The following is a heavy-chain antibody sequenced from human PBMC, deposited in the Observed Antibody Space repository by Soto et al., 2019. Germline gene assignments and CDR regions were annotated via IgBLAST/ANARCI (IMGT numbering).Heavy chain of an antibody. D-gene: IGHD1-1*01. CDR2: MSHSGGT. CDR1: GGFVSSGTYY. V-gene: IGHV4-34*01. CDR3: ARVERGTVTTVVDAFDI. J-gene: IGHJ3*02. Sequence: QVQLQQWGAGLLKPSETLSLTCAVYGGFVSSGTYYWSWIRQPPGKGLEWIGEMSHSGGTHFNPSLKGRVTISVDTSKKQFSLKMSSVTAADTALYYCARVERGTVTTVVDAFDIWGPGTMVTVSS.